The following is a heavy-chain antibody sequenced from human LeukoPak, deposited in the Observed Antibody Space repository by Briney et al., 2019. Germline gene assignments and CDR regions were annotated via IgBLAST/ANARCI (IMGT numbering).Heavy chain of an antibody. D-gene: IGHD2-15*01. CDR1: GFTFSSYG. J-gene: IGHJ4*02. CDR3: ARDRVVVVAATTVYFDY. V-gene: IGHV3-30*02. Sequence: GGSLRLSCAASGFTFSSYGMHWVRQAPGKGLEWVAFIRYDGSNKYYADSVKGRFTISRDNSKNALYLQMNSLRAEDTAVYYCARDRVVVVAATTVYFDYWGQGALVTVSS. CDR2: IRYDGSNK.